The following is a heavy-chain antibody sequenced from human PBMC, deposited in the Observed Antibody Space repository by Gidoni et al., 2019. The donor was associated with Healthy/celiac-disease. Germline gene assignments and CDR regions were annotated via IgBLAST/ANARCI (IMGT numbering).Heavy chain of an antibody. CDR3: ARDRRVGATTDYYGMDV. Sequence: EVQLVESGGGLVQPGGSLRLSCAASGLTFSSYSMNWVRQAPGKGLEWVSYISSSSSTIYYADSVKGRFTISRDNAKNSLYLQMNSLRAEDTAVYYCARDRRVGATTDYYGMDVWGQGTTVTVSS. CDR2: ISSSSSTI. CDR1: GLTFSSYS. V-gene: IGHV3-48*04. D-gene: IGHD1-26*01. J-gene: IGHJ6*02.